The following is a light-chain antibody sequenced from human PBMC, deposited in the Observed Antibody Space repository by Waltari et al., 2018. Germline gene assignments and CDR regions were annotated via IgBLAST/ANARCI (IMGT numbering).Light chain of an antibody. CDR2: EVS. CDR1: TSEVGGDNY. CDR3: SSYAGSNKEV. Sequence: QSALPQPPSASWSPGQSATISCTGTTSEVGGDNYVPRYPQHPGKPPKLMIYEVSKRPSGVPDRFSGSKSGNTASLTVSGLQAEDEADYYCSSYAGSNKEVFGTGTKVTVL. V-gene: IGLV2-8*01. J-gene: IGLJ1*01.